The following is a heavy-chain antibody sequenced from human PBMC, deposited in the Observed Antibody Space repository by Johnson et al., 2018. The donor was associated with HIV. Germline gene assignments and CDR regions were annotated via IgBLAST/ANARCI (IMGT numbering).Heavy chain of an antibody. V-gene: IGHV3-11*04. CDR3: ARAPEVRGVDAFDV. D-gene: IGHD3-10*01. Sequence: QMLLVESGGGVVQPGGSLRLSCAASGFTFSDYYMSWIRQAPGKGLEWVSYISSSGNSMYYADSVQGRFTISRDNAKNSLYLQMNILRAEDTAVYYCARAPEVRGVDAFDVWGQGTMVTVSS. CDR2: ISSSGNSM. J-gene: IGHJ3*01. CDR1: GFTFSDYY.